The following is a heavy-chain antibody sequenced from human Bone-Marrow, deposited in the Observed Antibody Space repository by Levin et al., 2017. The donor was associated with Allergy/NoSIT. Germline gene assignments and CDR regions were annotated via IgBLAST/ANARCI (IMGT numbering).Heavy chain of an antibody. CDR1: GYTFTDYY. D-gene: IGHD1-26*01. Sequence: ASVKVSCNGSGYTFTDYYIHWVRQATGQGLEWRGRINCDGGGTKFSEKFEGRVTMTSDTSIRSGSMEIRSLRSDDTAVYYCTRNLVGVAAFDVWGPWTTVVVSA. CDR3: TRNLVGVAAFDV. J-gene: IGHJ3*01. CDR2: INCDGGGT. V-gene: IGHV1-2*02.